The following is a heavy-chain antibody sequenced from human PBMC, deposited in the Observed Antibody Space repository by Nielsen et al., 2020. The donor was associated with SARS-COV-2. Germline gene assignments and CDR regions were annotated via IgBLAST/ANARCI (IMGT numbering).Heavy chain of an antibody. Sequence: GGSLRLSCAASGFTFSSYEMNWVRQAPGKGLEWVSAIGTAGDTYYPGSVKGRFTISRENAKNSLYLQMNSLRAGDTAVYYCARDVDSSGYPEVGAFDIWGQGTMVTVSS. CDR1: GFTFSSYE. V-gene: IGHV3-13*01. D-gene: IGHD3-22*01. J-gene: IGHJ3*02. CDR2: IGTAGDT. CDR3: ARDVDSSGYPEVGAFDI.